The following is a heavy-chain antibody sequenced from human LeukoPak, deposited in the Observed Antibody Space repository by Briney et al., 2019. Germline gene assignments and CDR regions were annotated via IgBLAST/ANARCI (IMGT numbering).Heavy chain of an antibody. V-gene: IGHV4-38-2*01. Sequence: PSETLSLTCAVPGYSISSSYYWGWIRQPPGKGLEWIGSIYHSGSTYYNPSLKSRVTISVDTSKNQFSLKLSSVTAADTAVYYCARHSPLKNAFDIWGQGTMVTVSS. CDR3: ARHSPLKNAFDI. CDR1: GYSISSSYY. CDR2: IYHSGST. J-gene: IGHJ3*02.